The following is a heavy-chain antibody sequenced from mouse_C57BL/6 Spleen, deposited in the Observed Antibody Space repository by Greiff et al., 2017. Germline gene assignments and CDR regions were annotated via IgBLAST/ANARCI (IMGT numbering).Heavy chain of an antibody. CDR2: ISSGGSYT. Sequence: EVQLQESGGDLVKPGGSLKLSCAASGFTFSSSGMSWVRQTPDKRLEWVATISSGGSYTYYPDSVKGRFTISRDNAKNTLYLQMSSLKSEDTAMYYCARHPDYDGYAMDDWGQGTSVTVSS. J-gene: IGHJ4*01. CDR3: ARHPDYDGYAMDD. D-gene: IGHD2-4*01. V-gene: IGHV5-6*01. CDR1: GFTFSSSG.